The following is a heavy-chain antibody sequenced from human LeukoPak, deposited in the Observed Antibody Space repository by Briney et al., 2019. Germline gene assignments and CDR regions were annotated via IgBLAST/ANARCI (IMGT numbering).Heavy chain of an antibody. J-gene: IGHJ4*02. CDR2: INGDGTRT. CDR3: ARAKPLYNGGLDY. V-gene: IGHV3-74*01. D-gene: IGHD2-8*01. Sequence: GGSLRLSCAASGFTLSPHWMSWVRQAPGKGLQWVSRINGDGTRTDCADSVKGLFTISRDNARNMLYLQMNSLRAEDTAVYYCARAKPLYNGGLDYWGQGTLVTVSS. CDR1: GFTLSPHW.